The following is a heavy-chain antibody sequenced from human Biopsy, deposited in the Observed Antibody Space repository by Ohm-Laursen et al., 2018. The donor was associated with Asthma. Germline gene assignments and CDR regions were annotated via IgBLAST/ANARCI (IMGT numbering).Heavy chain of an antibody. V-gene: IGHV3-53*01. Sequence: SLTLSCAASGFTVSRDHMFWVRQAPGKGLEWVSVIYSGGTSHTADSVRARFTISRDFSKNTLHLQMHSLRVEDTAVYYCARGDSSGWSHYYFDYWGQGTLVTVSS. CDR3: ARGDSSGWSHYYFDY. CDR2: IYSGGTS. CDR1: GFTVSRDH. J-gene: IGHJ4*02. D-gene: IGHD6-19*01.